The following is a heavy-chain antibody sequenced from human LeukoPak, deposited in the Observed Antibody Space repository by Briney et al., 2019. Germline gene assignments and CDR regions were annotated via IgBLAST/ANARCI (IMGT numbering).Heavy chain of an antibody. CDR2: INHSGST. D-gene: IGHD3-3*01. CDR3: ARGQIRFLEWLLYGNWFDP. V-gene: IGHV4-34*01. J-gene: IGHJ5*02. CDR1: GGSFSGYY. Sequence: SETLSLTCAVYGGSFSGYYWSWIRQPPGKGLEWIGEINHSGSTNYNPSLKSRVTISVDTSKNQFSLKLSSATAADTAVYYCARGQIRFLEWLLYGNWFDPWGQGTLVTVSS.